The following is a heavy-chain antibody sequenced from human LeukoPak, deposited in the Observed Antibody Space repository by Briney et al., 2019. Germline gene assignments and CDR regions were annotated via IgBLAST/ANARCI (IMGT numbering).Heavy chain of an antibody. J-gene: IGHJ4*02. V-gene: IGHV1-8*02. Sequence: GASVKVSCKASGYTFTSYDINWVRQAPGQGLEWMGWMNPNSGNTGYAQKLQGRVTMTRNTSTSTAYMELSSLRSEDTAVDYCARAPPKKPARYSGPAYYFDYWGQGTLVTVSS. CDR1: GYTFTSYD. CDR3: ARAPPKKPARYSGPAYYFDY. D-gene: IGHD1-26*01. CDR2: MNPNSGNT.